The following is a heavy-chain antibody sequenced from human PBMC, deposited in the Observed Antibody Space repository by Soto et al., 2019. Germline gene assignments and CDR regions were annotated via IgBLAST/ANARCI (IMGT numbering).Heavy chain of an antibody. CDR3: ASGYCSGGSCYFDY. D-gene: IGHD2-15*01. J-gene: IGHJ4*02. V-gene: IGHV1-69*13. CDR2: IIPIFGTA. CDR1: GGTFSSYA. Sequence: SVKVSCKASGGTFSSYAISWVRQAPGQGLEWTGGIIPIFGTANYAQKFQGRVTITADESTSTAYMELSSLRSEDTAVYYCASGYCSGGSCYFDYWGQGTLVTVSS.